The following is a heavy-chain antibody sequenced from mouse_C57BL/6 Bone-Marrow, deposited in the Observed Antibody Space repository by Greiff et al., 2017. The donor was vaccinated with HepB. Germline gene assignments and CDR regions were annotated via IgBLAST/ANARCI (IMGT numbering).Heavy chain of an antibody. J-gene: IGHJ3*01. CDR2: ILPGSGST. D-gene: IGHD1-1*01. CDR3: ARSDYYGSSCAGAWFAY. CDR1: GYTFTGYW. V-gene: IGHV1-9*01. Sequence: VQLKQSGAELMKPGASVKLSCKATGYTFTGYWLEWVKQRPGNGLEWIGEILPGSGSTNYNEKFKGKATFTADTSSNPAYMQLSSLTTEDSAIYYCARSDYYGSSCAGAWFAYWGQGTLVTVSA.